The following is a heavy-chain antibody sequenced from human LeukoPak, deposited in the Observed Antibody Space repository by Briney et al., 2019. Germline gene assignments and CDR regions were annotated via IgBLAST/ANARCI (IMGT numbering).Heavy chain of an antibody. CDR2: IIPIFGTA. D-gene: IGHD6-19*01. Sequence: ASVKVSYKASGGTFSSYAISWVRQAPGQGLEWMGGIIPIFGTANYAQKFQGRVTITADESTSTAYMELSSLRSEDTAVYYCATAGGAVAPAGYWGQGTLVTVSS. J-gene: IGHJ4*02. CDR3: ATAGGAVAPAGY. CDR1: GGTFSSYA. V-gene: IGHV1-69*01.